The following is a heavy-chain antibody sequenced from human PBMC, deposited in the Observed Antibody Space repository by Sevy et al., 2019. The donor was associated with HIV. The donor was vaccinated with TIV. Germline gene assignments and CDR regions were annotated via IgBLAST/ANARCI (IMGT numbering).Heavy chain of an antibody. V-gene: IGHV3-30*18. CDR2: ISYDGSNK. CDR1: GFTFSSYG. CDR3: AKDSNAADPFGYFDY. Sequence: GGSLRLSCAASGFTFSSYGMHWVRQAPGKGLEWEAVISYDGSNKYYADSLKGRFTISRDNSKNTLYLQMNSLRAEDTAVYYCAKDSNAADPFGYFDYWGQGTLVTVSS. D-gene: IGHD2-15*01. J-gene: IGHJ4*02.